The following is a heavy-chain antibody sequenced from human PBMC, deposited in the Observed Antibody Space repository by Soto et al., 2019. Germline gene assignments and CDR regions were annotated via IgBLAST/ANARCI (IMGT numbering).Heavy chain of an antibody. CDR1: GYTFSSHG. Sequence: QVQLVQSGPEVKEPGASMKVSCKTSGYTFSSHGISWVRQAPGQGLEWMGWINPSSGNTHFAQKVQGRVTLTTDSSTSTAYMELRSLTSDDTAMYYCAREKDSGYIHDFDYWGQGTLVTVSS. CDR2: INPSSGNT. J-gene: IGHJ4*02. CDR3: AREKDSGYIHDFDY. D-gene: IGHD5-12*01. V-gene: IGHV1-18*04.